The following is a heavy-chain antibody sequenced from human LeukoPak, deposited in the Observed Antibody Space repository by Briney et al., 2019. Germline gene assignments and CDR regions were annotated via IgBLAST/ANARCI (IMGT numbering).Heavy chain of an antibody. CDR3: ARAAYDSSGYLTL. Sequence: GGSLRLSCAASGFTFSSYAMHWFRQAPGKGLEWVAVIWYDGTNKYYADSVRGRFTISRDNSKNTLFLQMNILRAEDTAVYYCARAAYDSSGYLTLWGQGTLVAVSS. CDR2: IWYDGTNK. J-gene: IGHJ4*02. V-gene: IGHV3-33*08. D-gene: IGHD3-22*01. CDR1: GFTFSSYA.